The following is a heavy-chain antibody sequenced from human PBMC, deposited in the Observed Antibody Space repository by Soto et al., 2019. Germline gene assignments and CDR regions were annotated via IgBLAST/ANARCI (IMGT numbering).Heavy chain of an antibody. Sequence: EVQLLESGGCLVQPGGSLRLSCAASGFTFISYAMSWVRQAPRKGLEWVSSISGSGGSTYYADSVKGRFTISRDNSKNTLYLQMNSLRAEDTAVYYCSKDRDIVVVPAAMRAFDYWGQGTLVTVSS. J-gene: IGHJ4*02. CDR1: GFTFISYA. CDR2: ISGSGGST. CDR3: SKDRDIVVVPAAMRAFDY. D-gene: IGHD2-2*01. V-gene: IGHV3-23*01.